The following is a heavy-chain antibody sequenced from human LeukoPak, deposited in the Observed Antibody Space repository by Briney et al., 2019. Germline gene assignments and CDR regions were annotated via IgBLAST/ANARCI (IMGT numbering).Heavy chain of an antibody. CDR2: IYYSGST. D-gene: IGHD6-19*01. Sequence: SETLSLTCTVSGGSISSYYWSWIRQPPGKGLEWIGYIYYSGSTNYNPSLKSRVTISVDTSKNQFSLKLSSVTAADTAVYYCARVGAVAGPYTFTYYYYYMDVWGKGTTVTISS. J-gene: IGHJ6*03. CDR3: ARVGAVAGPYTFTYYYYYMDV. V-gene: IGHV4-59*01. CDR1: GGSISSYY.